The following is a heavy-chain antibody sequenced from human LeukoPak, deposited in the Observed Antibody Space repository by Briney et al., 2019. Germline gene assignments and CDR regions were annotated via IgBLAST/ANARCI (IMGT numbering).Heavy chain of an antibody. CDR2: IYYNGST. Sequence: SETLSLTXTVSGGSISSYYWSWIRQPPGKGLEWIGYIYYNGSTNYNPSLKSRVTISVDTSKNQFSLKLSSVTAADTAVYYCARDDGDYGDYFSSWGQGTLVTVSS. V-gene: IGHV4-59*01. CDR1: GGSISSYY. J-gene: IGHJ4*02. D-gene: IGHD4-17*01. CDR3: ARDDGDYGDYFSS.